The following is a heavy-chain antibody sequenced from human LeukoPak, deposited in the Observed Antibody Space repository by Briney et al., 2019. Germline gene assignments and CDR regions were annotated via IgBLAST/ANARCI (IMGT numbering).Heavy chain of an antibody. CDR2: ISGSGEKT. CDR3: ASHYGSGSGNWLDP. D-gene: IGHD3-10*01. CDR1: GFTFSNHG. Sequence: GGSLRLSCAASGFTFSNHGMSWVRQGPGKGLEWVSAISGSGEKTYYADSVKVRFTISRDNSKNTLHLQMNTLRADDTAIYYCASHYGSGSGNWLDPWGQGTLVTVSS. J-gene: IGHJ5*02. V-gene: IGHV3-23*01.